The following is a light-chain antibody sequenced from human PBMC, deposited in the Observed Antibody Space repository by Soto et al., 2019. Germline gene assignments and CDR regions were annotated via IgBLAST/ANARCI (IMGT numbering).Light chain of an antibody. CDR1: QSVSSY. J-gene: IGKJ4*01. V-gene: IGKV3-11*01. Sequence: EIVLTQSPATLSLSPGERATLSCRASQSVSSYLAWYQQKPGQAPRLLISDASNRATGIPARFSGSGSGTDVTLTISSREPEDFAVYYCQQRSNWPPLTFGGGTKVEIK. CDR3: QQRSNWPPLT. CDR2: DAS.